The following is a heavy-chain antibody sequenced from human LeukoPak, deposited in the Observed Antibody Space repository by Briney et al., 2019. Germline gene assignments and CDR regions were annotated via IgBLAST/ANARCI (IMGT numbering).Heavy chain of an antibody. CDR2: ISYDGSNK. CDR1: GFTFSSYA. V-gene: IGHV3-30*04. Sequence: PGRSLRLSCAASGFTFSSYAMHWVRQAPGKGLEWVAVISYDGSNKYYADSVEGRFTISRDNSKNTLYLQMNSLRAEDTAVYYCARNGDVAAMFWYFDYWGQGTLVTVSS. J-gene: IGHJ4*02. D-gene: IGHD2-15*01. CDR3: ARNGDVAAMFWYFDY.